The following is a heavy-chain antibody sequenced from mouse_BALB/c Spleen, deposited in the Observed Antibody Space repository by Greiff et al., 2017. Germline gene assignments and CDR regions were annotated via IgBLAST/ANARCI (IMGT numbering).Heavy chain of an antibody. CDR2: ISSGGSYT. V-gene: IGHV5-6*01. J-gene: IGHJ4*01. D-gene: IGHD2-3*01. CDR3: ARLYDGSMDY. Sequence: EVQLVESGGDLVKPGGSLKLSCAASGFTFSSYGMSWVRQTPDKRLEWVATISSGGSYTYYPDSVKGRFTISRDNAKNTLYLQMSSLKSEDTAMYYCARLYDGSMDYWGQGTSVTVSS. CDR1: GFTFSSYG.